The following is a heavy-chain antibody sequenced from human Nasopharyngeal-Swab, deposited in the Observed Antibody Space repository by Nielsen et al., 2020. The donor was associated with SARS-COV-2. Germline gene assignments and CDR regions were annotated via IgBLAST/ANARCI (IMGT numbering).Heavy chain of an antibody. D-gene: IGHD2-2*01. V-gene: IGHV3-30*02. CDR2: LRYDGSNK. CDR1: GFIFSNYA. CDR3: AKEECTGISCIRGFDY. Sequence: GESLKISCAASGFIFSNYAMQWVRQAPGKGLEWVALLRYDGSNKRYADSVKGRFTISRDNSKNALYLEMNSLRAEDTAVYYCAKEECTGISCIRGFDYWGQGTLVTVSS. J-gene: IGHJ4*02.